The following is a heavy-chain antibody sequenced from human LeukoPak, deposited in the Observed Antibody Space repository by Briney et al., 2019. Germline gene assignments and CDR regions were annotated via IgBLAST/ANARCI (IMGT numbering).Heavy chain of an antibody. Sequence: SETLSLTCTVSGGSISSYYWSWIRQPAGKGLEWIGRIYTSGSTNYNPSLKSRVTISVDTSKNQFSLKLSSVTAADTAVYYCARGTSSIAARPSRGTYYYYMDVWGKGTTVTVSS. V-gene: IGHV4-4*07. CDR1: GGSISSYY. CDR2: IYTSGST. CDR3: ARGTSSIAARPSRGTYYYYMDV. J-gene: IGHJ6*03. D-gene: IGHD6-6*01.